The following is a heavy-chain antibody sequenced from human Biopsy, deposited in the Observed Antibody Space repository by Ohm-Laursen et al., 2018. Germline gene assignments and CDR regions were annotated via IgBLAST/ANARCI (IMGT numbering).Heavy chain of an antibody. J-gene: IGHJ5*02. CDR1: GYTFTSYD. D-gene: IGHD1-7*01. CDR2: LNPVSGNS. V-gene: IGHV1-8*01. Sequence: SVKVSCKSSGYTFTSYDITWVRQASGQRPEWIGWLNPVSGNSNFGQKFRGRVTVTSDTSISTAYMELSGLTSDDTATYYCGRAVRNQLLTDPWGQGTLVTVTS. CDR3: GRAVRNQLLTDP.